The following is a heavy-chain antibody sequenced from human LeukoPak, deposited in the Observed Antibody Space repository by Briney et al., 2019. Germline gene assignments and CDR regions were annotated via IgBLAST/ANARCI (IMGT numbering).Heavy chain of an antibody. CDR1: GFTFSSYD. CDR2: ISHDGSSE. CDR3: ASRFEWLSSFDY. V-gene: IGHV3-30*03. D-gene: IGHD3-3*01. Sequence: ESGGTLSLSCAASGFTFSSYDLRWVRQAPPKGLQWVALISHDGSSEYYADSMKGRFTISRDNSKNTFYLQMNSLRPEDTAVYYCASRFEWLSSFDYWGQGTLVTVSS. J-gene: IGHJ4*02.